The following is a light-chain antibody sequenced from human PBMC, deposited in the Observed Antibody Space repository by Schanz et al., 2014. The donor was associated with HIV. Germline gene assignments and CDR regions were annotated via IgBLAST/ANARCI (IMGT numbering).Light chain of an antibody. CDR1: QSVSSY. V-gene: IGKV3-20*01. CDR2: GAS. Sequence: EIVLTQSPATLSLSPGERATLSCRASQSVSSYLAWYQQKPGQAPRLLMYGASNRATGIPDRFSGSESGTDFTLTISRVEPEDYAVYYCQQYGSLPWTFGQGTKVEVK. CDR3: QQYGSLPWT. J-gene: IGKJ1*01.